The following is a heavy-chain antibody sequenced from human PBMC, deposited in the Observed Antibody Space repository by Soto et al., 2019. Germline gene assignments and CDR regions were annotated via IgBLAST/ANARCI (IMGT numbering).Heavy chain of an antibody. CDR3: ARHTYYYGMDV. Sequence: QVQLQESGPGLVKPSETLSLTCTVSGGSISSYYWSWIRQPPGKGLEWIGYIYYSGSTNYNPSLKSRVTTSVDTSKNQFSLKLSSVTAADTAVYYCARHTYYYGMDVWGQGTTVTVSS. CDR2: IYYSGST. J-gene: IGHJ6*02. V-gene: IGHV4-59*08. CDR1: GGSISSYY.